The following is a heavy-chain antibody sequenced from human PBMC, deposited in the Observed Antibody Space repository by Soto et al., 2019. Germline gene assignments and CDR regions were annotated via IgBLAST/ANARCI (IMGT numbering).Heavy chain of an antibody. CDR2: ISGSGGST. D-gene: IGHD6-13*01. CDR3: AYSSTPFDY. Sequence: LGGSLRLSCAASGFTFSSCAMSWVRQAPGKGLEWVSAISGSGGSTYYADSVKGRFTIPRDNSKKTLYLQMNSLRAEDTAVYYCAYSSTPFDYWGQGTLVTVSS. CDR1: GFTFSSCA. V-gene: IGHV3-23*01. J-gene: IGHJ4*02.